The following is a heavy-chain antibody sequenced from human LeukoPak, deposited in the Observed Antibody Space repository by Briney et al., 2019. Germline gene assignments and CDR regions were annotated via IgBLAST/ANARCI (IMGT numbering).Heavy chain of an antibody. CDR1: GGSISSGGYY. D-gene: IGHD1-26*01. CDR3: ARDHHSGSYSFFDY. CDR2: IYYSGST. Sequence: SQTLSLTCTVSGGSISSGGYYWSWIRQHPGKGLEWIGYIYYSGSTYYNPSLKSRVTISVDTSKNQFSLKLSSVTAADTAVYYCARDHHSGSYSFFDYWGQGTLVTVSS. V-gene: IGHV4-31*03. J-gene: IGHJ4*02.